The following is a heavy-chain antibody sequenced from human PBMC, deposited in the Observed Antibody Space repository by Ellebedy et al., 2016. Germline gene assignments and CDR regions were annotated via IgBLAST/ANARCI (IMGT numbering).Heavy chain of an antibody. V-gene: IGHV3-21*01. CDR2: ISSGGTYI. J-gene: IGHJ4*02. D-gene: IGHD2-2*01. Sequence: GGSLRLSCAASGFTFSTYSMNWVRQSPGKGLEWVSSISSGGTYINYADSVKGRFTISRDNAKNSLYLQMNSLRAEDTAVYYCARVVVPAAIVSPFDYWGQGTLVTVSS. CDR3: ARVVVPAAIVSPFDY. CDR1: GFTFSTYS.